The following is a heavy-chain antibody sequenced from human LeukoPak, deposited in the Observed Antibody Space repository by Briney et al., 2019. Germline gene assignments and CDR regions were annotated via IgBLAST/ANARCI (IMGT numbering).Heavy chain of an antibody. D-gene: IGHD2/OR15-2a*01. Sequence: ASVKVSCKASGFTFTTFAVQWVRQARGQRLEWIGWIVVDGGNTHYAQKFQERVDIITDRSTNTVFMELRSLRSDDTAVYYCAIQRIVQNWFDPWGQGTLVTVSS. J-gene: IGHJ5*02. V-gene: IGHV1-58*01. CDR1: GFTFTTFA. CDR3: AIQRIVQNWFDP. CDR2: IVVDGGNT.